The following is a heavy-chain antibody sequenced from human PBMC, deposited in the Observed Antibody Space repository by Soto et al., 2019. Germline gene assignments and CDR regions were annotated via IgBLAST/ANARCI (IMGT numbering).Heavy chain of an antibody. CDR1: GGSISSYY. V-gene: IGHV4-59*08. CDR3: ARVVKLWFGELYLYYYYMDV. Sequence: SETLSLTCTVSGGSISSYYWSWIRQPPGKGLEWIGYIYYSGSTNYNPSLKSRVTISVDTSKNQFSLKLSSVTAADTAVYYCARVVKLWFGELYLYYYYMDVWGKGTTVTVSS. D-gene: IGHD3-10*01. J-gene: IGHJ6*03. CDR2: IYYSGST.